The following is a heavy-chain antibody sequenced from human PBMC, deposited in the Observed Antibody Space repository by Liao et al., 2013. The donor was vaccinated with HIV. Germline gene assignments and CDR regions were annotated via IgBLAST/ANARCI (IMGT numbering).Heavy chain of an antibody. D-gene: IGHD3/OR15-3a*01. V-gene: IGHV4-30-4*08. J-gene: IGHJ3*02. CDR3: ARATYYDFWNRAFDI. CDR2: IYYSGNT. CDR1: GGSISSGDYY. Sequence: QVQLLESGPGLVKPSQTLSLTCTVFGGSISSGDYYWSWIRQPPGKGLEWIGYIYYSGNTYYNPSLKSRVTMSVDTSKNQFSLKLSSVTAADTALYYCARATYYDFWNRAFDIWGQGTMVTVSS.